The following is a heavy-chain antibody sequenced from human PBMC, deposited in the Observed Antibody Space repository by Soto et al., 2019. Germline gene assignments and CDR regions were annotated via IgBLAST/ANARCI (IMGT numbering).Heavy chain of an antibody. Sequence: GASVKVSCKASGGTFSSYAISWVRQAPGQRLEWMGGIIPVYGTANYAQKFQGRVTITADKSASTAYMELSSLRSEDTAVYYCARGAAPGITGTTLIHWGQGTLVTVSS. D-gene: IGHD1-7*01. J-gene: IGHJ4*02. CDR2: IIPVYGTA. CDR1: GGTFSSYA. CDR3: ARGAAPGITGTTLIH. V-gene: IGHV1-69*06.